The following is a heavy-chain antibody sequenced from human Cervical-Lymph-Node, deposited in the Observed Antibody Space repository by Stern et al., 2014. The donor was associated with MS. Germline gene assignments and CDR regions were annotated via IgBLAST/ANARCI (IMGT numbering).Heavy chain of an antibody. CDR3: ARTDKYCSSASCSGNWFDP. CDR1: GGTFSSYG. D-gene: IGHD2-2*01. J-gene: IGHJ5*02. V-gene: IGHV1-69*01. Sequence: VQLVESGAEVKKPGSSGKVSCKASGGTFSSYGISWVRQAPGQGLEWMGGLIPILGTANYAQKFQGRVTIAADESTSTAYMELSSLRSEDTAVYYCARTDKYCSSASCSGNWFDPWGQGTLVTVSS. CDR2: LIPILGTA.